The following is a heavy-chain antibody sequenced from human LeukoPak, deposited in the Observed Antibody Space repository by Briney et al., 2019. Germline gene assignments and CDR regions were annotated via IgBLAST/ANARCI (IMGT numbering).Heavy chain of an antibody. J-gene: IGHJ4*02. V-gene: IGHV3-30*03. D-gene: IGHD4-17*01. CDR1: GFTFNNYG. Sequence: GGSLRLSGAASGFTFNNYGMHWVRQAPGKGLECVALISNDGSKKYYAGSAKGRFTISRDNSRNTVFLEMNSLRGDDTAVYFCARDWGRGDSKYLDFWGQGILVTVSS. CDR2: ISNDGSKK. CDR3: ARDWGRGDSKYLDF.